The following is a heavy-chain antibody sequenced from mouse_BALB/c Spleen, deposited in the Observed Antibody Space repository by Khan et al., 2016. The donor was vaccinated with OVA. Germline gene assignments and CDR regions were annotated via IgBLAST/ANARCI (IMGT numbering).Heavy chain of an antibody. V-gene: IGHV1-7*01. J-gene: IGHJ2*01. CDR3: TRLGYSYGTTFVY. D-gene: IGHD1-1*01. CDR2: INPSTGYI. Sequence: QVQLKQSGAELAKPGASVKMSCKASGYTFANYWMHWIKQRPGQGLEWIGYINPSTGYIDYNQKFKDKATLTADKSSSTAYMQLSSLTSEDSAVYYCTRLGYSYGTTFVYWGQGTTLTVSS. CDR1: GYTFANYW.